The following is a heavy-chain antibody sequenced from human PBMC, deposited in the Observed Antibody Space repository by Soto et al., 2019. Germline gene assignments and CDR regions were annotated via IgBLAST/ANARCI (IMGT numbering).Heavy chain of an antibody. Sequence: GGSLRLSCTASGFTFGDYAMSWFRQAPGKGLEWVGFIRSKAYGGTTEYAASVKGRFTISRDDSKSIAYLQMNSLKTEDTAVYYCTRDWASLGPAVAGDAFDIWGQGTMVTVS. CDR2: IRSKAYGGTT. CDR1: GFTFGDYA. CDR3: TRDWASLGPAVAGDAFDI. J-gene: IGHJ3*02. D-gene: IGHD6-13*01. V-gene: IGHV3-49*03.